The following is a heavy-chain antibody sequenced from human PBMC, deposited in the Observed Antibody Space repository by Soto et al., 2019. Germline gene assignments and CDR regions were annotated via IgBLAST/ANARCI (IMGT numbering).Heavy chain of an antibody. CDR3: AKGMYVSYYGMDV. D-gene: IGHD2-8*01. Sequence: PGGSLRLSCAASGFTFSRYSMNWVRQAPGKGLEWVSSISSTTNYIYYADPMKGRFTVSRDNAKNSVYLDMNSLSAEDTAVYYCAKGMYVSYYGMDVWGQGTTVTVSS. V-gene: IGHV3-21*01. CDR1: GFTFSRYS. J-gene: IGHJ6*02. CDR2: ISSTTNYI.